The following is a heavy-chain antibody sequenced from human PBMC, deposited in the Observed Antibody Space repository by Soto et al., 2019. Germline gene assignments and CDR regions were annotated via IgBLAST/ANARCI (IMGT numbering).Heavy chain of an antibody. CDR3: ARGLGCVDYGDYCYFDH. V-gene: IGHV1-18*01. D-gene: IGHD4-17*01. CDR2: INAYNGNT. CDR1: GFMFVSYG. J-gene: IGHJ4*02. Sequence: QVQLVQSGAEVKKPGSSVKVSCKASGFMFVSYGYTWVRQAPGQGLEWMGWINAYNGNTKYAQKLQGRVTVTTDTSANTTYMELRSLRSDDTAVYYCARGLGCVDYGDYCYFDHWGQGTLVTVSS.